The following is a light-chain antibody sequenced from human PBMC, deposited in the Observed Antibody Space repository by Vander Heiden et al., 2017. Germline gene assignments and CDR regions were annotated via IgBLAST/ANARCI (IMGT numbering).Light chain of an antibody. J-gene: IGKJ1*01. CDR3: QQDDNLPAT. V-gene: IGKV1-33*01. CDR1: QDISNY. CDR2: DAS. Sequence: DIQMTQSPSSLSASVGDRVTITCQASQDISNYLNWYQQKPGKAPKLLIYDASNLETGVPSRFSGSGSGTDFTFTISSLQPEDIATYYCQQDDNLPATFGQGTKVXIK.